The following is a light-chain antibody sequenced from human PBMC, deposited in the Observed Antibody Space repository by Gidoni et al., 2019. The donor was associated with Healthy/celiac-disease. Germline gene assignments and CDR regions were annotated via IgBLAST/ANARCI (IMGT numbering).Light chain of an antibody. Sequence: DILMHQSPSSLSASVGDSVTTTRRASQSISSYYNWYQQKPGKAPKLLLYAAASLQSGVPSRFSGSGSGTDFTLTISSLQPEDFATYYCQQSYNTPSFTFGPGTKVDIK. V-gene: IGKV1-39*01. J-gene: IGKJ3*01. CDR3: QQSYNTPSFT. CDR2: AAA. CDR1: QSISSY.